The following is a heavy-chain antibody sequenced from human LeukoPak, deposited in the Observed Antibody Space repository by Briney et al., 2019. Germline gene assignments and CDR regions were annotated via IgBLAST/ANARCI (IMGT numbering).Heavy chain of an antibody. Sequence: GGTLRLSCAASGFTFSSYGMSWVRQAPGKGLEWVANIKQDGSEKYYVDSVKGRFTISRDNAKNSLYLQMNSLRAEDTAVYYCARDSYRTTFDYWGEGTLVTVSS. CDR3: ARDSYRTTFDY. V-gene: IGHV3-7*01. CDR1: GFTFSSYG. J-gene: IGHJ4*02. CDR2: IKQDGSEK. D-gene: IGHD2/OR15-2a*01.